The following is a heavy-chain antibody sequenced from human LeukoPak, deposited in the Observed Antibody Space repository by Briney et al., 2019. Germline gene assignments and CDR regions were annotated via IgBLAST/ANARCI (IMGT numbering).Heavy chain of an antibody. J-gene: IGHJ6*02. CDR3: AKDHSGPTWYYYGMDV. V-gene: IGHV3-23*01. D-gene: IGHD2-15*01. CDR2: TGGNGGGT. CDR1: GFTFSSYS. Sequence: PGGSLRLSCAASGFTFSSYSMNWVRQAPGKGLEWVSSTGGNGGGTSLADSVKGRFSISSDNSKNTLYLQMNSLRAEDTATYYCAKDHSGPTWYYYGMDVWGQGTTVTVSS.